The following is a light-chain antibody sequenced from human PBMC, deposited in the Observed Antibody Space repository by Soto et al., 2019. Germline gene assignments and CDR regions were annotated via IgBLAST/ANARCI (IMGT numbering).Light chain of an antibody. CDR1: QSVSSSY. Sequence: EIVLTQSPGTLSLSPGEGATLSCRARQSVSSSYLAWYQQKPGQAPRLLIYGASSRATGIPDRFSGSGSGTDFTLTISRLEPEDFAVYYCQQYGSSPDTFGQGTKLEIK. V-gene: IGKV3-20*01. CDR2: GAS. J-gene: IGKJ2*01. CDR3: QQYGSSPDT.